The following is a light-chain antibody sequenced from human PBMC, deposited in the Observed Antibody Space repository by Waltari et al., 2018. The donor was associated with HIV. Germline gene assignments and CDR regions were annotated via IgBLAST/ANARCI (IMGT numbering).Light chain of an antibody. CDR1: QSVLYSSNNKNY. CDR3: QQYYGSPYT. V-gene: IGKV4-1*01. J-gene: IGKJ2*01. Sequence: DIVMTQSPDSLAVSLGERDTLNCHSSQSVLYSSNNKNYLAWYQQKPGQPPKLLIFWASTRESGVPDRFSGSGSGTDFTLTISSLQAEDVAVYYCQQYYGSPYTFGQGTKLE. CDR2: WAS.